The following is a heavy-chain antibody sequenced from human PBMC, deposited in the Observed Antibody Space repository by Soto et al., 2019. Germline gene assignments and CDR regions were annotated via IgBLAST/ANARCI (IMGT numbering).Heavy chain of an antibody. D-gene: IGHD6-19*01. CDR3: AGRIAVAGHDAFDI. V-gene: IGHV1-18*01. CDR2: ISAYNGNT. CDR1: GYTFTSCG. J-gene: IGHJ3*02. Sequence: ASVKVSCKASGYTFTSCGISWVRQAPGQGLEWMGWISAYNGNTNYAQKLQGRVTMTTDTSTSTAYMELRSLRSDDTAVYYCAGRIAVAGHDAFDIWGQGTMVTVSS.